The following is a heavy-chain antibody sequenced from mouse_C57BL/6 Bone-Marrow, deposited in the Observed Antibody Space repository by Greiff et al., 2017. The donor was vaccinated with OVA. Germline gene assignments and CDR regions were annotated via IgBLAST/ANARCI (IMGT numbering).Heavy chain of an antibody. D-gene: IGHD3-2*02. CDR3: ARNYGSSGYNYAMDY. J-gene: IGHJ4*01. CDR1: GFSLTSYA. V-gene: IGHV2-9-1*01. CDR2: IWTGGGT. Sequence: VKLVESGPGLVAPSQSLSITCTVSGFSLTSYAISWVRQPPGKGLEWLGVIWTGGGTNYNSALKSRLSISKDNSKSQVFLKMNSLQTDDTARYYCARNYGSSGYNYAMDYWGQGTSVTVSS.